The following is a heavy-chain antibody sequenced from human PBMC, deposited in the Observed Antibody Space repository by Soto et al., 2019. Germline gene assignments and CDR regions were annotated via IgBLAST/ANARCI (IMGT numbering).Heavy chain of an antibody. J-gene: IGHJ3*02. V-gene: IGHV6-1*01. CDR3: ARAGIWGSYRYTDDAFDI. Sequence: PSQTLSLTGAISGDSVSSNSAAWNWIRQSPSRGLEWLGRTYYRSKWYNDYAVSVKSRITINPDTSKDQFSLQLNSVTPEDTAVYYCARAGIWGSYRYTDDAFDIWGQGTMVTVSS. CDR2: TYYRSKWYN. D-gene: IGHD3-16*02. CDR1: GDSVSSNSAA.